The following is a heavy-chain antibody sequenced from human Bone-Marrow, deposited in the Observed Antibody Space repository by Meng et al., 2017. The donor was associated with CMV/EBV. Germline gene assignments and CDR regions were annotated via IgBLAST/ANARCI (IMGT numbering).Heavy chain of an antibody. CDR2: INHSGST. V-gene: IGHV4-34*01. CDR3: ARVGFWSGWFDP. Sequence: CGVYGGSLSGYSWDWIRQPPGKGLEWIGEINHSGSTNYNPSLKSRVTISVDTSKNQFSLKLSSVTAADTAVYYCARVGFWSGWFDPWGQGTLVTVSS. D-gene: IGHD3-3*01. J-gene: IGHJ5*02. CDR1: GGSLSGYS.